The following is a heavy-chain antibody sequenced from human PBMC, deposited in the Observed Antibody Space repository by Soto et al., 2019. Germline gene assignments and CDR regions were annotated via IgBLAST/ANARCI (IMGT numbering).Heavy chain of an antibody. D-gene: IGHD2-2*01. J-gene: IGHJ4*02. CDR1: GGSFSGYY. CDR3: ASRYLEHCFSSACSAPYDY. CDR2: INHSGST. V-gene: IGHV4-34*01. Sequence: SETLSLTCAVYGGSFSGYYWSWIRQPPGKGLEWIGEINHSGSTNYNPSLKSRVTISVDTSKNQFSLKLSSVTAADTAVYYCASRYLEHCFSSACSAPYDYWGQGALVTVSS.